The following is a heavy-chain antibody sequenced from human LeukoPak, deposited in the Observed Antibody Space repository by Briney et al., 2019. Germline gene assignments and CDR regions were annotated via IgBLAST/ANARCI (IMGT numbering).Heavy chain of an antibody. CDR1: GYSISSGYY. Sequence: SETLSLTCTVSGYSISSGYYWGRIRQPPGKGLEWIGSIYHSGSTYYNPSLKSRVTISVDTSKNQFSLKLSSVTAADTAVYYCASPPADCGGDCYIYWGQGTLVTVSS. CDR3: ASPPADCGGDCYIY. J-gene: IGHJ4*02. CDR2: IYHSGST. D-gene: IGHD2-21*02. V-gene: IGHV4-38-2*02.